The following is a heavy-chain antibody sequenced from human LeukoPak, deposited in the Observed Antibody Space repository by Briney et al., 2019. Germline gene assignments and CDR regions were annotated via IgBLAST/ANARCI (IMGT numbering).Heavy chain of an antibody. Sequence: ASVKVSCKASGYTFTSYAMNWVRQAPGQGLEWMGWINTNTGNPTYAQGFTGRFVFSLDTSVSTAYLQISSLKAEDTAVYYCARVYVHILDYYDGSGYSLNDYWGQGTLVTVSS. CDR1: GYTFTSYA. CDR3: ARVYVHILDYYDGSGYSLNDY. CDR2: INTNTGNP. D-gene: IGHD3-22*01. J-gene: IGHJ4*02. V-gene: IGHV7-4-1*02.